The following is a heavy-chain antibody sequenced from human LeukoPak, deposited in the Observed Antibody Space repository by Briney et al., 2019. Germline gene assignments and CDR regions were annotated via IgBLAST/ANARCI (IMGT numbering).Heavy chain of an antibody. Sequence: PGGSLRLSCAASGFTFSDYSMTWVRQSPGKGLEWVSTVTGSGANTYYGDSVKGRFTISRDNSRNTVYLQMNSLRAEDTAVFYCVRRGVGERSGARWCYPWGHGTLVTVSS. CDR1: GFTFSDYS. CDR3: VRRGVGERSGARWCYP. J-gene: IGHJ5*02. V-gene: IGHV3-23*01. CDR2: VTGSGANT. D-gene: IGHD3-22*01.